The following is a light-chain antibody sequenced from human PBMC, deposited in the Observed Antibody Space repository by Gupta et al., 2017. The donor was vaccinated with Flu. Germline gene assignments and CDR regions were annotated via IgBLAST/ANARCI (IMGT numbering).Light chain of an antibody. CDR2: GAS. Sequence: GTLSVSPGERATLSCRASQSVSSSYLAWYQQKPGQAPRLLIYGASSRATGIPDRFSGSGSGTDFTLTISRLEPEDFAVYYCQQDGSSPKAFGQGTKLEIK. CDR1: QSVSSSY. J-gene: IGKJ2*01. V-gene: IGKV3-20*01. CDR3: QQDGSSPKA.